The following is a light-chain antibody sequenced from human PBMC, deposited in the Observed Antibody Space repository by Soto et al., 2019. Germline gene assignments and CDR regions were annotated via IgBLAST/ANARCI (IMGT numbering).Light chain of an antibody. CDR2: GAS. CDR3: QQYNNWRGGGGYT. Sequence: EIVMTQSPATLSVSPGERATLSCRASQSVSSNLAWYQQKPGQAPRLLIYGASTRATGIPARFSGSGSGTEFTLTISSLQSEDFAVYYCQQYNNWRGGGGYTFGQGTKLEIK. J-gene: IGKJ2*01. V-gene: IGKV3-15*01. CDR1: QSVSSN.